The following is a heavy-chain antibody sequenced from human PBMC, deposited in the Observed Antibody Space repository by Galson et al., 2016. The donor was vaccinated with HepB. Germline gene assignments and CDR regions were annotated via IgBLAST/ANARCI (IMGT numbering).Heavy chain of an antibody. CDR2: ISYDSFYT. J-gene: IGHJ3*02. Sequence: SLRLSCAASGFTFSDYYMSWIRQAPGKGLEWVSQISYDSFYTNYADSVKGRFTISRDNAKNSLYLRMNSLRVEDTAVYYCARTPTRGPTDVFDIWGQGTMVTVSS. CDR3: ARTPTRGPTDVFDI. V-gene: IGHV3-11*06. CDR1: GFTFSDYY. D-gene: IGHD3-10*01.